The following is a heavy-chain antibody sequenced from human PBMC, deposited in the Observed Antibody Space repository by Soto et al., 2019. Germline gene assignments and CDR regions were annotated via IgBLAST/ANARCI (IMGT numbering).Heavy chain of an antibody. J-gene: IGHJ4*02. V-gene: IGHV4-59*01. CDR2: ISYSGST. CDR3: ARGTSWQLPFDY. Sequence: SETLSLTCTVSSDSISSYYWSWIRQPPGKRLEWIGYISYSGSTDYNPSLKGRVTISGDTSKNQFSLKVSSVTAADTAVYYCARGTSWQLPFDYWGQGTLVTVSS. D-gene: IGHD6-13*01. CDR1: SDSISSYY.